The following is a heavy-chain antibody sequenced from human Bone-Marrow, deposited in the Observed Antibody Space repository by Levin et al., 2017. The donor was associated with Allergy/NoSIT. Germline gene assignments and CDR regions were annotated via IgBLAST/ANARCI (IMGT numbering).Heavy chain of an antibody. Sequence: GESLKISCKASGYTFTRYALNWVRQAPGQGLEWMGWIITNTGAPRYAQGFTGRFVFSLDTSVSTAYLQISSLKTEDTAIYYCAGGHDSSSWYEYFDHWGQGTLVPVSS. V-gene: IGHV7-4-1*02. CDR2: IITNTGAP. CDR1: GYTFTRYA. J-gene: IGHJ4*02. D-gene: IGHD6-13*01. CDR3: AGGHDSSSWYEYFDH.